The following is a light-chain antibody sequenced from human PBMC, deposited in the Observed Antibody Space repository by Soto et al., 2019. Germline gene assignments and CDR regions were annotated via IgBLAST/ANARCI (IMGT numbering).Light chain of an antibody. V-gene: IGLV2-14*01. CDR3: SSYTSSSTLV. CDR2: EVT. J-gene: IGLJ2*01. CDR1: NSDVGGYNF. Sequence: QSALTQPASVSGSPGQSITISCTGTNSDVGGYNFVSWYQQHPGKAPKLMIYEVTNRPSGVSNRFSGSKAGNTASLIISGLQAEDEADYYCSSYTSSSTLVFGGGTKVTVL.